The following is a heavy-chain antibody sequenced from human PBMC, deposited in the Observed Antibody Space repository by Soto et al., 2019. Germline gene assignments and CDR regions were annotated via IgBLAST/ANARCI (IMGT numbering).Heavy chain of an antibody. Sequence: PSETLSLTCAVYGGSFSGYYWSWIRQPPGKGLEWIGEINHSGSTNYNPSLKSRVTISVDTSKNQFSLKLSSVTAADTAVYYCARGRYFDCSGQGTLVTVSS. CDR2: INHSGST. J-gene: IGHJ4*02. CDR1: GGSFSGYY. D-gene: IGHD3-9*01. CDR3: ARGRYFDC. V-gene: IGHV4-34*01.